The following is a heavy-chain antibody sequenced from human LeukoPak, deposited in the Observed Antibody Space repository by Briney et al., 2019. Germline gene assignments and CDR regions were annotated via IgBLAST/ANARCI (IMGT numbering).Heavy chain of an antibody. Sequence: PSQTLSLTCAISGDSVSSNSAAWNWIRQSPSRGLEWLGRTYYRSKWYDDYAVSVRSRISINPDTSKNQFSLQLNSVTPEDTAVYYCARDWGNWGYFDPWGRGTLVTVSS. CDR3: ARDWGNWGYFDP. V-gene: IGHV6-1*01. CDR2: TYYRSKWYD. D-gene: IGHD7-27*01. J-gene: IGHJ2*01. CDR1: GDSVSSNSAA.